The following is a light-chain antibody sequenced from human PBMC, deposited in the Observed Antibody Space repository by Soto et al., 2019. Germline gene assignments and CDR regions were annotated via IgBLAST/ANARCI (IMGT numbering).Light chain of an antibody. J-gene: IGKJ2*01. V-gene: IGKV1-5*03. CDR1: QSISGW. CDR2: EAS. CDR3: QQYNMYPYT. Sequence: DIQMTQSPSTLSSSVGDRVTIACRASQSISGWLAWYQQKPGKPPNLLIYEASTLESGVPSRFSGSGSGTEFTLTISSLQPDDFVTYYCQQYNMYPYTFGQGTKLEIK.